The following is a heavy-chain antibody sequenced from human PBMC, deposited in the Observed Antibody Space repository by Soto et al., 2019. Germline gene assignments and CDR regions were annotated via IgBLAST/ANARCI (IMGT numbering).Heavy chain of an antibody. D-gene: IGHD6-19*01. J-gene: IGHJ4*02. CDR2: IYYSGST. CDR3: ARVSGWYAPDY. CDR1: GGSISSSSYY. V-gene: IGHV4-39*01. Sequence: QLQLQESAPGLVKPSETLSLTCTVSGGSISSSSYYWGWIRQPPGKGLEWIGSIYYSGSTYYNPFLKSRVTISVDTSKDQFSANLSSVPAADTAVYYCARVSGWYAPDYWGQGTLVTVSS.